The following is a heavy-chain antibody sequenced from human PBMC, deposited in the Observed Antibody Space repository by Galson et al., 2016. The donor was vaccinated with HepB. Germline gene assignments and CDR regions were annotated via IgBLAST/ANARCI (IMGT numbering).Heavy chain of an antibody. D-gene: IGHD4-17*01. Sequence: SVKVSCKASGYTFTNYGINWVRQAPGQGLEWMGWISAYNGNANFARKFRGRVSMSTDTSTTTAYMEVRNLRSDDTAVYFCARDRGRDYGDYCAYWGQGTLVTVSS. CDR2: ISAYNGNA. J-gene: IGHJ4*02. CDR1: GYTFTNYG. V-gene: IGHV1-18*01. CDR3: ARDRGRDYGDYCAY.